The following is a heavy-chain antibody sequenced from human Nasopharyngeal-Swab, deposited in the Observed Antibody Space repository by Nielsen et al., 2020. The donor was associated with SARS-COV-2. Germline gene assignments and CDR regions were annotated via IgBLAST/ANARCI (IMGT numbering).Heavy chain of an antibody. J-gene: IGHJ6*02. CDR2: IYYSGST. V-gene: IGHV4-30-4*01. CDR3: ARAPMVRGVIRHYYYYGMDV. CDR1: GGSISSSSYY. D-gene: IGHD3-10*01. Sequence: SETLSLTCTVSGGSISSSSYYWSWIRQPPGKGLEWIGYIYYSGSTYYNPSLKSRVTISVDTSKNQFSLKLSSVTAADTAVYYCARAPMVRGVIRHYYYYGMDVWGQGTTVTVSS.